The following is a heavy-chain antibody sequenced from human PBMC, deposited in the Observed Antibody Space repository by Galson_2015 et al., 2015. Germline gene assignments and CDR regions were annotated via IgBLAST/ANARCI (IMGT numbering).Heavy chain of an antibody. V-gene: IGHV3-48*02. Sequence: SLRISCGSSGFTFSRHHMNCVRQAPGQGLEWLSLISGSGRNTYEADSVKGRFTISRDNAKNSLSLQMNSLREEDTAVYYCAREPYYDTSAPTHDYWGQGTLVTVSS. J-gene: IGHJ4*02. CDR3: AREPYYDTSAPTHDY. CDR2: ISGSGRNT. D-gene: IGHD3-16*01. CDR1: GFTFSRHH.